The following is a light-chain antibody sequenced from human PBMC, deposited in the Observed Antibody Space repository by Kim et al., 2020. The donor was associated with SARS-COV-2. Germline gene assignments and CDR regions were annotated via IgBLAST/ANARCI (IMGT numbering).Light chain of an antibody. J-gene: IGKJ1*01. Sequence: SPGERATHSCRASQLVSSSALAWYQHKPGHSPSLLIYRTSTRATGVPARFSGSRSGTEFTLTISSLQSEDFAIYYCQQYHNWPWTFGQGTKVEIK. V-gene: IGKV3-15*01. CDR2: RTS. CDR3: QQYHNWPWT. CDR1: QLVSSS.